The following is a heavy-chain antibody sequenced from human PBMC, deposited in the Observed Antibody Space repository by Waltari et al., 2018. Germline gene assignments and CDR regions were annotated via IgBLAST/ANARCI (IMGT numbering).Heavy chain of an antibody. Sequence: QVQLVESGGGVVQPGGSLRPPCAASGFTFISYGMHLVRQAPGKGLEWVAFIRYDGSNKYYADSVKGRFTISRDNSNNTLYLQMNSLRAEDTAVYYCAKDQGYFDYWGQGTLVTVSS. CDR1: GFTFISYG. CDR2: IRYDGSNK. CDR3: AKDQGYFDY. J-gene: IGHJ4*02. V-gene: IGHV3-30*02.